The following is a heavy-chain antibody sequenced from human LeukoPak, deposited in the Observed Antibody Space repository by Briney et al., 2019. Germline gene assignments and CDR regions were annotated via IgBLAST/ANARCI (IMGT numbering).Heavy chain of an antibody. CDR1: GGSISSGGYY. Sequence: KSSETLSLTCTVSGGSISSGGYYWSWIRQHPGKGLEWIGYIYYSGSTYYNPSLKSRVTISVDTSKNQFSLKLSFVTAADTAVYYCARGVAAPGTGGLSWFDPWGQGTLVTVSS. V-gene: IGHV4-31*03. J-gene: IGHJ5*02. D-gene: IGHD6-13*01. CDR3: ARGVAAPGTGGLSWFDP. CDR2: IYYSGST.